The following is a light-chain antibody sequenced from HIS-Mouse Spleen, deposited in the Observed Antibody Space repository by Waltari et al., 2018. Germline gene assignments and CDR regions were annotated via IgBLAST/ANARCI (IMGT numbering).Light chain of an antibody. CDR2: EVS. Sequence: QSALTQPASVSGSPGQSLTISCTGTSSAVGGYTYVSWYQQHPGKAPKLMIYEVSNRPSGVSNRFSGSKSGNTASLTISGLQAEDEADYYCSSYTSSSTLVFGTGTKVTVL. V-gene: IGLV2-14*01. CDR3: SSYTSSSTLV. CDR1: SSAVGGYTY. J-gene: IGLJ1*01.